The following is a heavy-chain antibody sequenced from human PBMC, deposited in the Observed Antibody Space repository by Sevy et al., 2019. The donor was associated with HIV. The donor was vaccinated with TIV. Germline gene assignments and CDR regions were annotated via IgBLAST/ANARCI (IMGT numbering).Heavy chain of an antibody. D-gene: IGHD6-25*01. CDR2: IKSKTDGGTT. CDR3: TTAAATGYYYYGMDV. J-gene: IGHJ6*02. CDR1: GFTFSNAW. V-gene: IGHV3-15*01. Sequence: GESLKISCAASGFTFSNAWMSWVRQAPGKGLEWVGRIKSKTDGGTTDYAAPVKGRFTISRDDSKNTLYLQMNSLKTEDTVVYYCTTAAATGYYYYGMDVWGQGTTVTVSS.